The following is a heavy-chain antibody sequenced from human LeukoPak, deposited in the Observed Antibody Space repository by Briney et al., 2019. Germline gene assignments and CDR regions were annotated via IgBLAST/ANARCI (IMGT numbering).Heavy chain of an antibody. CDR2: ISGSGGST. Sequence: PGGSLRLSCAASGFTFSSYAMSWVRQAPGKGLEWVSAISGSGGSTYYADSVKGRFTISRDNSKNTLYLQMNSLRAEDTAVYYCTPRKAIAAAPKAPFDYWGQGTLVTVSS. CDR3: TPRKAIAAAPKAPFDY. J-gene: IGHJ4*02. V-gene: IGHV3-23*01. CDR1: GFTFSSYA. D-gene: IGHD6-13*01.